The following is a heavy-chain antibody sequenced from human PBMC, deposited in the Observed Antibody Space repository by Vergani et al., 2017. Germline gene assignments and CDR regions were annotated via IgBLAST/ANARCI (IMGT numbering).Heavy chain of an antibody. Sequence: QVRLQESGPGLVKPSETLSLTCSVSGGSMSGYYWSWIRQPPGKELEWIGYMYHSGSTNYNPPLQTRATISGDTSKNQFSLKLNPVTAADTAGYYCGRVADFYGLGSRLRDLWGQAILVAVSS. CDR2: MYHSGST. CDR1: GGSMSGYY. J-gene: IGHJ5*02. CDR3: GRVADFYGLGSRLRDL. V-gene: IGHV4-59*01. D-gene: IGHD3-10*01.